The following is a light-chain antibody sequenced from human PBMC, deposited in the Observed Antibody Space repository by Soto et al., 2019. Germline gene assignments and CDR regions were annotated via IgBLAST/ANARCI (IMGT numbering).Light chain of an antibody. J-gene: IGKJ1*01. CDR3: QQSYDKSPWT. V-gene: IGKV1-39*01. CDR2: AAS. Sequence: DILMTQSPSSLSASVGDRVTITCRASQNIRNYLNWYQQKPGKAPRLLIHAASILQSGVPSGFSGGGAGTEYTLTISSLQPEDFATVYCQQSYDKSPWTFGQGTKVEVK. CDR1: QNIRNY.